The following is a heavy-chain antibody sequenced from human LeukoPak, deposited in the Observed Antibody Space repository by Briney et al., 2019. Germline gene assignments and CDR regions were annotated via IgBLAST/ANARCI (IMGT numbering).Heavy chain of an antibody. V-gene: IGHV3-7*01. CDR1: GFSLSDYW. CDR3: ARVSGGLYYDILTGYYPLDY. J-gene: IGHJ4*02. D-gene: IGHD3-9*01. CDR2: IRQDGNEQ. Sequence: GGSLRLSCEVSGFSLSDYWMSWVRQAPEKGLEWVANIRQDGNEQHYVDSLKGRFTISRDNAKNSLYLQMNSLRAEDTAVYYCARVSGGLYYDILTGYYPLDYWGQGTLVTVSS.